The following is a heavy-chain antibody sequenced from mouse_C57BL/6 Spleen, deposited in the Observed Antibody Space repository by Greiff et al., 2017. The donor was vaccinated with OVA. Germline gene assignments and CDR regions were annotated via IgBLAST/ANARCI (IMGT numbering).Heavy chain of an antibody. CDR2: IWRGGST. CDR1: GFSLTSYG. J-gene: IGHJ4*01. Sequence: VKLVESGPGLVQPSQSLSITCTVSGFSLTSYGVHWVRQSPGKGLEWLGVIWRGGSTDYNAAFMSRLSITKDNSKSQVFFKMNSLQADDTAIYYCAKVYYGYDGAMDYWGQGTSVTVSS. CDR3: AKVYYGYDGAMDY. D-gene: IGHD2-2*01. V-gene: IGHV2-5*01.